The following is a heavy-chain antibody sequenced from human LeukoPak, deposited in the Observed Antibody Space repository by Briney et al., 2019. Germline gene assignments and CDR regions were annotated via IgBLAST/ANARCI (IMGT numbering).Heavy chain of an antibody. CDR2: ISTTGSSI. D-gene: IGHD6-19*01. V-gene: IGHV3-48*03. CDR3: ARVQRGIAVALDY. J-gene: IGHJ4*02. CDR1: GFTFSSYE. Sequence: QTGGSLRPSCAASGFTFSSYEMNWVRQAPGKGLEWVSYISTTGSSIYYADSVKGRFTISRDNVKNLLYLQMNSLRAEDTAVYYCARVQRGIAVALDYWGQGTLATVSS.